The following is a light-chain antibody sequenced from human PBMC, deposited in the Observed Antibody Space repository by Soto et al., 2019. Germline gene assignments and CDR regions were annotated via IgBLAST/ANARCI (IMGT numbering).Light chain of an antibody. J-gene: IGKJ1*01. CDR2: GAS. CDR3: QQYNNWPRA. V-gene: IGKV3-15*01. Sequence: EIVMTQSPATLSVSPGERATLSCRASQSVSSNVAWYQKKPGQAPRLLIYGASTRATGIPARFSGSGSGTEFTLTISSLQSEDFAVYYGQQYNNWPRAFGEGTKVEIK. CDR1: QSVSSN.